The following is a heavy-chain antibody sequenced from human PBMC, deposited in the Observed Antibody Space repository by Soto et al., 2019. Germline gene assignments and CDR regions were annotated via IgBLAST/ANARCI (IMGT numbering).Heavy chain of an antibody. CDR1: GASISSGGYY. CDR3: ARSVFP. Sequence: QVQLQESGPGLVKPSQTLSLTCTVSGASISSGGYYWNWIRQHPGKGLEWIGYIYYSGSTYYNPSLNSRVSIAVDTSKNHDSLKLTSVTAADTAVYYCARSVFPWGRGTLVTVSS. V-gene: IGHV4-31*03. J-gene: IGHJ5*02. CDR2: IYYSGST.